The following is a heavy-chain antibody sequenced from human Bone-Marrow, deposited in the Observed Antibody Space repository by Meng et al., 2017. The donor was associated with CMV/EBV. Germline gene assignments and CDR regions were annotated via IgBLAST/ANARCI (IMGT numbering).Heavy chain of an antibody. CDR2: ISWDGGST. D-gene: IGHD1-26*01. V-gene: IGHV3-43*01. J-gene: IGHJ6*02. CDR3: AKVKVGGSYRIGGGYYGMDV. CDR1: GFTFDDYT. Sequence: GESLKISCADSGFTFDDYTMHWVRQAPGKGLEWVSLISWDGGSTYYEDSVKGRFTISKDNSKNSLYLQKNSLRTEDTAFDYCAKVKVGGSYRIGGGYYGMDVWGQGTTVTVSS.